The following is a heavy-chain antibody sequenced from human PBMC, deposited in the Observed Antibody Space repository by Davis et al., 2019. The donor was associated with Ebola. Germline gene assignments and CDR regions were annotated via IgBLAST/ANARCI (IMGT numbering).Heavy chain of an antibody. CDR3: ARGTIAAAGTPYNWFDP. D-gene: IGHD6-13*01. J-gene: IGHJ5*02. CDR1: GGSISSYY. CDR2: IYTSGST. V-gene: IGHV4-4*07. Sequence: PSETLSPTCTVPGGSISSYYWSWIRQPAGKGLEWIGRIYTSGSTNYNPSLKSRVTMSVDTSKNQFSLKLSSVTAADTAVYYCARGTIAAAGTPYNWFDPWGQGTLVTVSS.